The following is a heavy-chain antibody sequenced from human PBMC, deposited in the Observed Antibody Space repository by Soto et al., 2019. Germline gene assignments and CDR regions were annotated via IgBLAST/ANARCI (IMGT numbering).Heavy chain of an antibody. CDR2: MNPKSGQK. V-gene: IGHV1-8*01. Sequence: KVSSNSSLYTFTSYGINWVRQASGQGLEWLGWMNPKSGQKAYVEKFQGRVTMTANTSISTAYMELSSLRSDDTAVYYCARDIGPALDWFGPWGQGTLVTVSS. J-gene: IGHJ5*02. CDR3: ARDIGPALDWFGP. CDR1: LYTFTSYG. D-gene: IGHD5-18*01.